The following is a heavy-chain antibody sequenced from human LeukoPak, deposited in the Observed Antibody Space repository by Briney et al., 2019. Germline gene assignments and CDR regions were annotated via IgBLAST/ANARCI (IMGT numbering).Heavy chain of an antibody. CDR2: INSDGSST. CDR3: ARGAVVRYFAPYGMDV. J-gene: IGHJ6*04. D-gene: IGHD3-9*01. Sequence: GGSLRLSCAASGFTFSSYWMHCVRQAPGKGLVWVSRINSDGSSTSYADSVKGRFTISRDNAKNTLYLQMNSLRAEDTAVYYCARGAVVRYFAPYGMDVWGKGTTVTVSS. CDR1: GFTFSSYW. V-gene: IGHV3-74*01.